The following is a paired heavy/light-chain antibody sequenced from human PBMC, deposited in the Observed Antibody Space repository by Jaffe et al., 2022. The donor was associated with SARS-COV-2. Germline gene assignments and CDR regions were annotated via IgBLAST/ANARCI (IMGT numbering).Light chain of an antibody. CDR1: LSLLHSNGYTY. CDR3: MQALQIPLT. Sequence: DIVMTQSPLSLPVTPGEPASISCRSSLSLLHSNGYTYLDWYLQKPGQSPQLLIYLGSHRASGVPDRFSGSGSGTDFTLKISRVEAEDVGVYYCMQALQIPLTFGPGTKVEIK. V-gene: IGKV2-28*01. J-gene: IGKJ3*01. CDR2: LGS.
Heavy chain of an antibody. V-gene: IGHV4-39*02. CDR2: LFYTGDT. Sequence: HLQLQESGPGLVKPSETLSLTCAVSGGSITSNTYFWGWIRQPPGKGLEWLGDLFYTGDTYYNPSLRSRVTISLDTSKNHFSLKLSSVTAADTAVYFCARGVGRFGSNLDYWGQGTLVTVSS. D-gene: IGHD3-10*01. CDR3: ARGVGRFGSNLDY. J-gene: IGHJ4*02. CDR1: GGSITSNTYF.